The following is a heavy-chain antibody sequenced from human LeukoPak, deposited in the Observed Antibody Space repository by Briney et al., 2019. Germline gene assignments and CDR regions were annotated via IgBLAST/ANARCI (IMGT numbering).Heavy chain of an antibody. CDR3: AKQACNWNDVLGY. J-gene: IGHJ4*02. D-gene: IGHD1-20*01. V-gene: IGHV3-30*18. Sequence: GGSLRLSCVASGFSLISSGMHWVRQAPGKGLDWVALISFDGRNQDYADSVKGRFTISRDTSNNTVSLQMNSLRPDDTAVYYCAKQACNWNDVLGYWGQGTLVTVSS. CDR1: GFSLISSG. CDR2: ISFDGRNQ.